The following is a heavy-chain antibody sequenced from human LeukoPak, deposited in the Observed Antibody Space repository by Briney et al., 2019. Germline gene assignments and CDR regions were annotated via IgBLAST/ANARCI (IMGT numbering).Heavy chain of an antibody. CDR1: GGSFSGYY. V-gene: IGHV4-34*01. D-gene: IGHD3-22*01. J-gene: IGHJ5*02. CDR3: ARGLSETYYYDSSGSNTGNWFDP. Sequence: SETLSLTCGVYGGSFSGYYWTWIRQPPGKGLEWIGEIYHSGSTNYNPSLKSRVTISVDKSKNQCSLKLSSVTAADTAVYYCARGLSETYYYDSSGSNTGNWFDPWGQGTLVTVSS. CDR2: IYHSGST.